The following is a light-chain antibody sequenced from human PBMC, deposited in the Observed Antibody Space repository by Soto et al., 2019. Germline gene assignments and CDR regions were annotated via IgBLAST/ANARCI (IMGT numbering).Light chain of an antibody. V-gene: IGLV2-14*01. J-gene: IGLJ1*01. CDR3: TSYTSSSTYV. Sequence: SVLTQPASVSGSPGQSIAISCTGTSSDVGGYKYVSWYQQHPGKAPKLMIYDVSNRPSGVSDRFSGSKSGNTASLTISGLQFEDEADYYCTSYTSSSTYVFGTGTKVTVL. CDR1: SSDVGGYKY. CDR2: DVS.